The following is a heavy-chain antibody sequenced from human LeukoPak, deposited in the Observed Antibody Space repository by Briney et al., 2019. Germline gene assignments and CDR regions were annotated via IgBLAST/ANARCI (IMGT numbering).Heavy chain of an antibody. D-gene: IGHD3-10*01. CDR3: AGVCSFYGAGAQNIFDI. J-gene: IGHJ3*02. CDR1: GYNFTKYG. Sequence: ASVKVSCQASGYNFTKYGVDWVRQAPGQGLGWLGWISPYNDNKKYAQTFEDRVTMTTDTSTSTAYLELRGMRSDDTAMYYCAGVCSFYGAGAQNIFDIWGEGTMVAV. V-gene: IGHV1-18*01. CDR2: ISPYNDNK.